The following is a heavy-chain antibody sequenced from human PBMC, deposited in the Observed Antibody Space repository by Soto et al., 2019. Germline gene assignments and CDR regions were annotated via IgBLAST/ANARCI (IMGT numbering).Heavy chain of an antibody. CDR2: ISGSGGST. V-gene: IGHV3-23*01. CDR1: GFTFSSYA. J-gene: IGHJ6*03. CDR3: AKGSGSYYYYYYYMDV. Sequence: EVQLLESGGGLVQPGGSLRLSCAASGFTFSSYAMSWVRQAPGKGLEWVSAISGSGGSTYYADSVKGRFTISRDNSKNTLYLQMNILRAEDTAVYYCAKGSGSYYYYYYYMDVWGKGTTVTVSS. D-gene: IGHD1-26*01.